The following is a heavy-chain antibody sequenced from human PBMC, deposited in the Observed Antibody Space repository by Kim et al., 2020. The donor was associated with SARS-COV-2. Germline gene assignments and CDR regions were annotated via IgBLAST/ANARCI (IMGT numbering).Heavy chain of an antibody. CDR1: GGSIISSSYY. CDR2: IYYGGNT. CDR3: VRPTYRSSWYRMWFGP. J-gene: IGHJ5*02. D-gene: IGHD6-13*01. Sequence: SQTLSLTCSVSGGSIISSSYYWGWVRQPPGRGLEWIGNIYYGGNTYYNSSLEGRVTISVDTSNNQFSLRLSSVTAADTAVYYCVRPTYRSSWYRMWFGPWGQGLLVTVSS. V-gene: IGHV4-39*01.